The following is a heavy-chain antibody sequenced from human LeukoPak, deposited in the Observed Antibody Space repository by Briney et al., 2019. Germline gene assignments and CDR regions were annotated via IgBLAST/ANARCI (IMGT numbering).Heavy chain of an antibody. V-gene: IGHV3-23*01. CDR3: ARRINYYDSSGYYYVRYFDS. D-gene: IGHD3-22*01. J-gene: IGHJ4*02. CDR1: GFTFSSYA. Sequence: GGSLRLSCAASGFTFSSYAMSWVRQAPGKGLEWVSAISGSGGSTYYADSVKGRFTISRDNAKNTLYLQMNSLGAEDTAVYYCARRINYYDSSGYYYVRYFDSWGQGTLVAVSS. CDR2: ISGSGGST.